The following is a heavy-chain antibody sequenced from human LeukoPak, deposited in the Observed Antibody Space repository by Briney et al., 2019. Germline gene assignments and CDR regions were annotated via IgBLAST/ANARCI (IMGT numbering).Heavy chain of an antibody. V-gene: IGHV3-23*01. CDR3: ARRINYYDSSGYYYVRYFDS. D-gene: IGHD3-22*01. J-gene: IGHJ4*02. CDR1: GFTFSSYA. Sequence: GGSLRLSCAASGFTFSSYAMSWVRQAPGKGLEWVSAISGSGGSTYYADSVKGRFTISRDNAKNTLYLQMNSLGAEDTAVYYCARRINYYDSSGYYYVRYFDSWGQGTLVAVSS. CDR2: ISGSGGST.